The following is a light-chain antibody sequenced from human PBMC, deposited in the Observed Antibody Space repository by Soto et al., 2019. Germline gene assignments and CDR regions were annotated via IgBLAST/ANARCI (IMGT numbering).Light chain of an antibody. J-gene: IGLJ1*01. CDR2: DVS. V-gene: IGLV2-11*01. CDR1: SSDVGGYNY. CDR3: CSYAGSYTFYV. Sequence: QSALTQPRSVSASPGQSVTISCTGTSSDVGGYNYVSWYQQHPGKAPKLMIYDVSKRPSGVPDRFSGSKSGNTASLTISGLQAEDEAEYYCCSYAGSYTFYVFGTGTKVTVL.